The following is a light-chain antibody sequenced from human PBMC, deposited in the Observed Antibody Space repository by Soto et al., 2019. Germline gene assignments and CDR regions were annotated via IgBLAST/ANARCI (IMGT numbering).Light chain of an antibody. J-gene: IGKJ3*01. CDR3: QQYKTT. CDR1: QTINNW. Sequence: DVLLTQSPSTLSASIGDRVTITCRASQTINNWLAWYQQKPGKAPKLLIHKTSTLESGVPSRFSVNGSGTEFTLTISSLQPDDVATYYCQQYKTTFGPGTKVDI. V-gene: IGKV1-5*03. CDR2: KTS.